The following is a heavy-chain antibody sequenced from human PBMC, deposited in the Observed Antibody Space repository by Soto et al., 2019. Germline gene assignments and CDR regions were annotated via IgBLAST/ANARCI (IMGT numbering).Heavy chain of an antibody. CDR2: IIPIFDIT. Sequence: QVQLVQSGAEVKKPGSSVKVSCNASGGTFRSYSISWVRQAPGQGLEWMGGIIPIFDITNYAQKFQGRVTINTDESTSTAYMDLSRLGSDDTAVYYCARPDEGGYSSNHHYYYALDVWGQGTTVTVTS. J-gene: IGHJ6*01. V-gene: IGHV1-69*01. CDR3: ARPDEGGYSSNHHYYYALDV. CDR1: GGTFRSYS. D-gene: IGHD3-22*01.